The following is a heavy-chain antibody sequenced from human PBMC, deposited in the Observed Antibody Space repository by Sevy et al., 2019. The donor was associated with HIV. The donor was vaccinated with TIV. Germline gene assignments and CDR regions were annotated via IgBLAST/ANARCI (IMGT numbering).Heavy chain of an antibody. V-gene: IGHV3-30*04. CDR1: GFTFSSYA. CDR2: ISYEGSNI. D-gene: IGHD1-1*01. Sequence: GGSLRLSCAASGFTFSSYAMHWVRQAPGKGPEWLGVISYEGSNIYYGPSVKGRFTISRDNSKNTLYLQMNDMRTEDTAVYYCAKDLHPPGPVRGTNFDYWGRGTLVTVSS. J-gene: IGHJ4*02. CDR3: AKDLHPPGPVRGTNFDY.